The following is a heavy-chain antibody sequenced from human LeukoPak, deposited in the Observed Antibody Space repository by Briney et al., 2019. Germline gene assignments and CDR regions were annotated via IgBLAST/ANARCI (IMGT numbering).Heavy chain of an antibody. CDR2: IYYSGST. J-gene: IGHJ3*02. CDR3: ARAPVPYVDTAMVYAFDI. Sequence: SETLSLTCTVSGGSISSGDYYWSWIRQPPGKGLEWIGYIYYSGSTYYNPSLKSRVTISVDTSKNQFSLKLSSVTAADTAVYYCARAPVPYVDTAMVYAFDIWGQGTMVTVSS. D-gene: IGHD5-18*01. V-gene: IGHV4-30-4*01. CDR1: GGSISSGDYY.